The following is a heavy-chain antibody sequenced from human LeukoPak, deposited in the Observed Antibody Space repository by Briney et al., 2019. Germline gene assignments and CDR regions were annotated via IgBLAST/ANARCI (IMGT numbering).Heavy chain of an antibody. CDR3: AREYYYDSSGDNWFDP. J-gene: IGHJ5*02. CDR2: IYPGDSDT. Sequence: GESLQISCKGSGYSFTSYWIGWVRPLPGKGLEWMGIIYPGDSDTRYSPSFQGQVTISADKSISTAYLQWSSLKASDTAMYYCAREYYYDSSGDNWFDPWGQGTLVTVSS. V-gene: IGHV5-51*01. CDR1: GYSFTSYW. D-gene: IGHD3-22*01.